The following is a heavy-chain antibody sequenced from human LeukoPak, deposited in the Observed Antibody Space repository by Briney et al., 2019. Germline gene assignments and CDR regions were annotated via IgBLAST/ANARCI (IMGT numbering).Heavy chain of an antibody. CDR2: ISSSSSYI. V-gene: IGHV3-21*01. J-gene: IGHJ2*01. CDR3: ARDFFSSGSGLWYFDL. D-gene: IGHD3-22*01. CDR1: GFTFSSYS. Sequence: GGSLRLSCAASGFTFSSYSMNWVRQAPGKGLEWVSSISSSSSYIYYADSVKGRFTISRDNAKNSLYLQMNSLRAEDTAVYYYARDFFSSGSGLWYFDLWGRGTLVTVSS.